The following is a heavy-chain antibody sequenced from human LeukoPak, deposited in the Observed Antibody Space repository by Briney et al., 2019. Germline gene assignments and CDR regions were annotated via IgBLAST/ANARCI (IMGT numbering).Heavy chain of an antibody. Sequence: GASVKVSCKASGYTFTSYGISWVRQAPGQGLEWMGWISAYNGNTNYAQKLQGRVTMTTDTSTSTAYMELRSLRSDDTAVYYCARVFYDILTGYYKNSPSFDYWGQGTLVTVSS. CDR3: ARVFYDILTGYYKNSPSFDY. J-gene: IGHJ4*02. CDR2: ISAYNGNT. D-gene: IGHD3-9*01. CDR1: GYTFTSYG. V-gene: IGHV1-18*01.